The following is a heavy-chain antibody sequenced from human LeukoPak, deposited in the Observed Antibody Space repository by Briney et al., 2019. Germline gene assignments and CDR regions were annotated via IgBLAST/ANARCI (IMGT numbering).Heavy chain of an antibody. CDR3: ATQVGERDWFDP. V-gene: IGHV4-61*02. CDR2: MSSSGIS. Sequence: SETLSLTCTVSNGSISSDTYFWSWIRQPAGKGLEWIGRMSSSGISTYSPSLKSRVTISIDTSRNQFSMNLNSVTAADTAVYYCATQVGERDWFDPWGQGTLVTVSS. J-gene: IGHJ5*02. D-gene: IGHD1-26*01. CDR1: NGSISSDTYF.